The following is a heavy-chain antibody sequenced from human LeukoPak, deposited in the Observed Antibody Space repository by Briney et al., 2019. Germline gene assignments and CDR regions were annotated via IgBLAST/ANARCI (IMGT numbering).Heavy chain of an antibody. D-gene: IGHD6-19*01. Sequence: ASVKVSCKASGYTFTGYYMHWVRQAPGQGLEWMGCINPNSGGTNYAQKFQGRVTMTRGTSISTAYMELSRLRSDDTAVCYCARGGSGWYFNTDYWGQGTLVTVSS. J-gene: IGHJ4*02. CDR3: ARGGSGWYFNTDY. V-gene: IGHV1-2*02. CDR1: GYTFTGYY. CDR2: INPNSGGT.